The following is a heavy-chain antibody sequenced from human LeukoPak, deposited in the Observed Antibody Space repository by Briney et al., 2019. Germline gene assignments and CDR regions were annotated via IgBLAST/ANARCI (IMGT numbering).Heavy chain of an antibody. CDR2: ISSSSSYK. J-gene: IGHJ4*02. D-gene: IGHD4-11*01. V-gene: IGHV3-21*04. Sequence: GGSLRLSCSASGFPFSLCSMNWVRQAPGKGLEWVSSISSSSSYKYYADSLQGRFTISRDNAKSSVYLQMSSLRAEDTGIYYCAKGGHYSFFDYWGQGTLVTVSS. CDR3: AKGGHYSFFDY. CDR1: GFPFSLCS.